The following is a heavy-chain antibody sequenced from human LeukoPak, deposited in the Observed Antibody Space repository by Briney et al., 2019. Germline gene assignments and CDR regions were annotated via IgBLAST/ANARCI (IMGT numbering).Heavy chain of an antibody. V-gene: IGHV1-8*01. CDR1: GYTFTSYD. CDR2: MNPNSGNT. J-gene: IGHJ6*03. Sequence: GASVTVSCKASGYTFTSYDINWVRQATGQGLEWMGWMNPNSGNTGYAQKFQGRVTMTRNTSISTAYMELSSLRSEDTAVYYCARITVVPTTYYYYMDVWGKGTTVTVSS. CDR3: ARITVVPTTYYYYMDV. D-gene: IGHD2-2*01.